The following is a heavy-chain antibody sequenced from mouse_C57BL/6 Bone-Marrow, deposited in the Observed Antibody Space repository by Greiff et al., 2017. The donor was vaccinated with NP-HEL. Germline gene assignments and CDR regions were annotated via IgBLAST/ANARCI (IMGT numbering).Heavy chain of an antibody. Sequence: VMLVESGPGLVAPSQSLSITCTVSGFSLTSYGVSWVRQPPGKGLEWLGVIWGDGSTNYHSALISRLSISKDNSKSQVFLKLNSLQTNDTATDDGAKGPTYKGYFDVWGTGTTVTVSA. D-gene: IGHD2-10*01. CDR2: IWGDGST. J-gene: IGHJ1*03. CDR1: GFSLTSYG. V-gene: IGHV2-3*01. CDR3: AKGPTYKGYFDV.